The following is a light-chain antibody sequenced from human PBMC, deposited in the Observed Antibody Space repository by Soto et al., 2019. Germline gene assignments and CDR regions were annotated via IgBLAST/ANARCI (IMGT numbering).Light chain of an antibody. Sequence: EIVLTQSPATLSLSPGERATLSCRASQSVSNYLGWYQHKPGQAPRLLIYDASNRATGIPARFSGRGSVTDFTLTISRLESEDFAVSYWQQRISWWTFGHGTKVEF. J-gene: IGKJ1*01. CDR1: QSVSNY. CDR2: DAS. V-gene: IGKV3-11*01. CDR3: QQRISWWT.